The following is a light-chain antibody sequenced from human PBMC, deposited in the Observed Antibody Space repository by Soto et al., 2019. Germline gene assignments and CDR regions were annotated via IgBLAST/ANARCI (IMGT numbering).Light chain of an antibody. J-gene: IGLJ1*01. V-gene: IGLV2-14*01. Sequence: QSVLAQPASVSGSPGQSITISCTGTSSDVGGYNYVSWYQQHPGKAPKLMIYEVSNRPSGISNRFSGSKSGNTASLTISGLQAEDEADYYCSSYTSSGTYVFGTGTKGTVL. CDR2: EVS. CDR3: SSYTSSGTYV. CDR1: SSDVGGYNY.